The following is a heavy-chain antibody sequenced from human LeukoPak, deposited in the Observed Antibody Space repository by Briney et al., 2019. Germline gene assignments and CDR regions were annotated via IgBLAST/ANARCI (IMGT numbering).Heavy chain of an antibody. J-gene: IGHJ4*02. CDR1: GGTFSSYA. V-gene: IGHV1-69*13. CDR3: ARAYRPSIAAAGPFDY. Sequence: SVKVSCKXSGGTFSSYAISWVRQAPGQGLEWMGGIIPIFGTANYSQKFQGRVTITADESTSTAYMELSSLRSEDTAVYYCARAYRPSIAAAGPFDYWGQGTLVTVSS. CDR2: IIPIFGTA. D-gene: IGHD6-13*01.